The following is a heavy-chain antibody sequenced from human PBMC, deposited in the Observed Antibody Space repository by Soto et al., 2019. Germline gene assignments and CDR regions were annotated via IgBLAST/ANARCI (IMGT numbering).Heavy chain of an antibody. V-gene: IGHV3-23*01. CDR3: ARDVHYDSSGSDY. D-gene: IGHD3-22*01. J-gene: IGHJ4*02. Sequence: GGSLRLSCAASGFTFSSDAMSWVRQAPGEGLEWVSAISGSGSTTYYAESVKGRFTISRDNSKNTLYLQMNSLRAEDMAVYYCARDVHYDSSGSDYWGQGTLVTVSS. CDR2: ISGSGSTT. CDR1: GFTFSSDA.